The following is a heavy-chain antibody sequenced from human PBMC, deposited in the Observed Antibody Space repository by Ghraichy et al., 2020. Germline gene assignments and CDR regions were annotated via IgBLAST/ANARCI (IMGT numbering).Heavy chain of an antibody. CDR1: GGSVSSGNYY. J-gene: IGHJ4*01. CDR2: IYYSGST. Sequence: SETLSLTCNVSGGSVSSGNYYWSWIRQPPGKGLEWLGYIYYSGSTNYNPSLKSRVTISVDTSKNQFYLKLSSVTAADTALYYCARERDSIVGAVFDYWGQGTLVTVSS. V-gene: IGHV4-61*01. D-gene: IGHD1-26*01. CDR3: ARERDSIVGAVFDY.